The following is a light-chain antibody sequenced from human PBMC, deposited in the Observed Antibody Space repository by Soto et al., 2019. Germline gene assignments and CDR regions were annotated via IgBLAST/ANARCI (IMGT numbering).Light chain of an antibody. CDR3: SSYTSSSTGVV. CDR2: DVS. Sequence: QSALTQPASVSGSPGQSITISCTGTSSDVGGYNYVSWYQQHPGKAPKLMIYDVSNQPSGVSNRFSGSKSGNTASLTISGLHAEDEADYYCSSYTSSSTGVVFGGGTKLTVL. CDR1: SSDVGGYNY. V-gene: IGLV2-14*01. J-gene: IGLJ2*01.